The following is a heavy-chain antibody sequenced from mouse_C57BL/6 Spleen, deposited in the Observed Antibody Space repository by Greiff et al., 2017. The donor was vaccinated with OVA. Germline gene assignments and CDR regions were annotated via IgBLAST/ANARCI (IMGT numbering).Heavy chain of an antibody. V-gene: IGHV7-3*01. CDR2: IRNEANGYTT. CDR3: ARYGSGTWFAY. J-gene: IGHJ3*01. Sequence: EVKLVESGGGLVQPGGSLSLSCAASGFTFTDYYISWVRQPPGKALEWLGFIRNEANGYTTEYSASVKGRFTIYRKYSQNSHYLQMNVLRAEDSATYYCARYGSGTWFAYWGQGTLVTVSA. CDR1: GFTFTDYY.